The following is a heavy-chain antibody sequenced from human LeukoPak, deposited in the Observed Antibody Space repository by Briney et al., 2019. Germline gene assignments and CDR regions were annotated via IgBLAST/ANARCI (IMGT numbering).Heavy chain of an antibody. CDR1: GFTFSSYW. V-gene: IGHV3-7*03. CDR2: IKQDGSEK. Sequence: PGGSLRLSCAASGFTFSSYWMSWVRQAPGKGLEWVANIKQDGSEKYYVDSVKGRFTISRDNAKNSLYLQMNSLRAEDTAVYYCARGYCGGDCYYPLYFDSWGQGTLVTVSS. D-gene: IGHD2-21*02. J-gene: IGHJ4*02. CDR3: ARGYCGGDCYYPLYFDS.